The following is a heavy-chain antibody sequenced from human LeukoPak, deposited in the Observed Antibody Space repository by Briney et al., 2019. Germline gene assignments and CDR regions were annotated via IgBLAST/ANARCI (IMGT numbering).Heavy chain of an antibody. V-gene: IGHV4-39*01. CDR1: GGSTSSSSYY. CDR3: ARQRGYCSSTSCYSLDAFDI. J-gene: IGHJ3*02. Sequence: SETLSLTCTVSGGSTSSSSYYWGWIRQPPGKGLEWIGSIYYSGSTYYNPSLKSRVTISVDTSKNQFSMKLSSVTAADTAVYYCARQRGYCSSTSCYSLDAFDIWGQGTMVTVSS. D-gene: IGHD2-2*01. CDR2: IYYSGST.